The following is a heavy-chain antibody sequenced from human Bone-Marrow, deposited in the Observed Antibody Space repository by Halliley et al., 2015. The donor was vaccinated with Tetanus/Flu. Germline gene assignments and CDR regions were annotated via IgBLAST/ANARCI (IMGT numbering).Heavy chain of an antibody. V-gene: IGHV5-51*01. J-gene: IGHJ4*02. CDR3: ARARGGIRAAAQLDY. CDR2: IYPGDSDI. D-gene: IGHD2-15*01. Sequence: GLIYPGDSDIRYSPSFQGQVPMSADKSISTAFLQWNSLGASDTAMYYCARARGGIRAAAQLDYWGQGTLVTVSS.